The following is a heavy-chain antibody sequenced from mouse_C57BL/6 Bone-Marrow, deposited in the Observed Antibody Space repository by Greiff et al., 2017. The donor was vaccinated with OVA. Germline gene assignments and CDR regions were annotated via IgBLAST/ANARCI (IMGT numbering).Heavy chain of an antibody. J-gene: IGHJ1*03. Sequence: EVKLMESEGGLVQPGSSMKLSCTASGFTFSDYYMAWVRQVPEQGLEWVANINYDGSSTYYLDSLKSRFIISGDNAKNILYLQMSSLKSEDTATYYCARGGWDWYFDVWGTGTTVTVSS. CDR3: ARGGWDWYFDV. V-gene: IGHV5-16*01. D-gene: IGHD3-3*01. CDR1: GFTFSDYY. CDR2: INYDGSST.